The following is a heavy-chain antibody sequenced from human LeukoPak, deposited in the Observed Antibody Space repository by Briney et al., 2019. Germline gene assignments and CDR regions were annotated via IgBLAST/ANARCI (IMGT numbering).Heavy chain of an antibody. D-gene: IGHD6-13*01. J-gene: IGHJ6*02. CDR1: GYTFTGYY. CDR2: INPNSDGT. CDR3: ARDDQTDSSSWYPLYYYYGMDV. V-gene: IGHV1-2*02. Sequence: ASVKVSCKASGYTFTGYYMHWVRQAPGQGLEWMGWINPNSDGTNYAQKFQGRVTMTRDTSISTAYMELSRLRSDDTAVYYCARDDQTDSSSWYPLYYYYGMDVWGQGTTVTVSS.